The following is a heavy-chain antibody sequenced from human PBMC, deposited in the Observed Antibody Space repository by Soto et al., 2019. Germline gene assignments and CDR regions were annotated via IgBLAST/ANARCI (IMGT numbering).Heavy chain of an antibody. J-gene: IGHJ5*02. V-gene: IGHV4-31*03. CDR2: FYYSGST. CDR1: GGSISTGGYY. CDR3: PRIVSS. Sequence: SETLSLTCTVSGGSISTGGYYWNWIRQHPGKGLEWIGYFYYSGSTYYNPSLKSRVTISVNTSKNQFSLKLSSVTAADTAVYYCPRIVSSWGQGSLVTVSS. D-gene: IGHD2-21*01.